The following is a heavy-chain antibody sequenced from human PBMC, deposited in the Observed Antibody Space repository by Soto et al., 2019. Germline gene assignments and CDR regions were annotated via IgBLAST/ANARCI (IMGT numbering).Heavy chain of an antibody. CDR2: VYHNGRT. Sequence: TLSLTCTVSGGSIGSYYWSWIRQTPGKGLEWIGNVYHNGRTNYSPSFKSRVTIILDTSRNQFSLKLDSVTAADTAVYYCARDHVVIVPAVDYYYYYGIDVWGQGTTVTVSS. CDR1: GGSIGSYY. V-gene: IGHV4-59*01. CDR3: ARDHVVIVPAVDYYYYYGIDV. J-gene: IGHJ6*02. D-gene: IGHD2-2*01.